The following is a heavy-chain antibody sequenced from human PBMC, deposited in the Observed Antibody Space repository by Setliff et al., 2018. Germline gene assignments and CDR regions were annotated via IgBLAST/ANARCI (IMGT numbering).Heavy chain of an antibody. CDR1: GYTFTNYG. J-gene: IGHJ4*02. CDR3: ARCLPFLSGYERGALDY. V-gene: IGHV1-18*01. Sequence: ASGYTFTNYGINWVRQAPGQRLEWVGWISAYNGDTNDAQKFQGRVTMTTDRSTSTAYMELRSLKSDDTAVYYCARCLPFLSGYERGALDYWGQGTLVTVSS. D-gene: IGHD5-12*01. CDR2: ISAYNGDT.